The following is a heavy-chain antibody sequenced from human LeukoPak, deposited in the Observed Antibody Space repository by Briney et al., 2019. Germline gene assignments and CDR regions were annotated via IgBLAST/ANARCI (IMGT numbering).Heavy chain of an antibody. J-gene: IGHJ4*02. CDR1: GLTFSSYW. V-gene: IGHV3-30*18. CDR2: IANDGKDK. Sequence: PGGSLRLSCAASGLTFSSYWMTWVRQAPGKGLEWVTVIANDGKDKKYADSVKGRFTISRDNSKSTLYLQMNSLRAEDTGVYYCAKDQQVGAAAYYFDSWGQGTLVTVSS. CDR3: AKDQQVGAAAYYFDS. D-gene: IGHD2-2*01.